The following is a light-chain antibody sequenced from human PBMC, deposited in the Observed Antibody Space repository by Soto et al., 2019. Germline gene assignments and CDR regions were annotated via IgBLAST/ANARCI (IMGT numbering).Light chain of an antibody. Sequence: QSVLTQPASVSGSPGQSITISCTGTSSEVGGNKYVSWYQHYPGKAPKLMICDVSNRPSGFSNRFSGSKSGNTASLTISGLQAEDEADYYCSAFTGTTYVFGTGTKVTVL. CDR2: DVS. J-gene: IGLJ1*01. V-gene: IGLV2-14*03. CDR3: SAFTGTTYV. CDR1: SSEVGGNKY.